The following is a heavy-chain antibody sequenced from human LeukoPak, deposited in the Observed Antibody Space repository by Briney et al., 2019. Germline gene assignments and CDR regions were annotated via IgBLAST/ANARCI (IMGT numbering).Heavy chain of an antibody. CDR2: ISGSGGST. V-gene: IGHV3-23*01. CDR1: GFTFSSYA. D-gene: IGHD3-22*01. Sequence: GGSLRLSCAASGFTFSSYAMSWVRQAPGKGLEWVSAISGSGGSTYYADSVKGRFTISRDNSKNTLYLQMNSLRAEDTAVYYCASGNPFYYYDSSGYHPDWGQGTLVTVSS. J-gene: IGHJ4*02. CDR3: ASGNPFYYYDSSGYHPD.